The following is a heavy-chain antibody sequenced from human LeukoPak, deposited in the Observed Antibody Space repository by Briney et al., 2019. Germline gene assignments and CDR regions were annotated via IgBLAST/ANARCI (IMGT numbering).Heavy chain of an antibody. CDR3: AKDKATVTTRAFDF. CDR1: GFTVSSNY. D-gene: IGHD4-17*01. J-gene: IGHJ4*02. CDR2: IYVGGSR. Sequence: GGSLRLSCAASGFTVSSNYMSWVRQAPGKGLEWVSVIYVGGSRYYSDSVKGRFTISRDNSKNTLYLQMNSLRAEDTAVYYCAKDKATVTTRAFDFWGQGTLVTVSS. V-gene: IGHV3-53*01.